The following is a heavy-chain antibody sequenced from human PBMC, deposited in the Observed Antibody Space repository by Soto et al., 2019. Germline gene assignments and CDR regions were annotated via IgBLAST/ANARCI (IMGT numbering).Heavy chain of an antibody. J-gene: IGHJ5*02. CDR2: FSYSGNT. CDR3: AAGSCSSSGCYWFDP. V-gene: IGHV4-31*03. CDR1: GGSVSSGGYY. D-gene: IGHD2-2*01. Sequence: ASETLSLTCTVSGGSVSSGGYYWSWIRQHPEKGLEWIGYFSYSGNTYYSPSLKSRATISVDTSKNQFSLQLSSVTAADTAVYYCAAGSCSSSGCYWFDPWGQGTLVTVSS.